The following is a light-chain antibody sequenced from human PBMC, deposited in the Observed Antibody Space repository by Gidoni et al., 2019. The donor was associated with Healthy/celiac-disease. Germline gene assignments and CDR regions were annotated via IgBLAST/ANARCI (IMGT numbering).Light chain of an antibody. CDR3: NARDSSGNHWV. J-gene: IGLJ3*02. CDR2: GKD. CDR1: SLRIYY. Sequence: SSELTQAPAVSVALGQTVRITCPGDSLRIYYASWYQQKPGQAPLLVIYGKDNRPSGIPDRFSGSSSGNTASLTITGAQAEDEADYYCNARDSSGNHWVFGGGTKLTVL. V-gene: IGLV3-19*01.